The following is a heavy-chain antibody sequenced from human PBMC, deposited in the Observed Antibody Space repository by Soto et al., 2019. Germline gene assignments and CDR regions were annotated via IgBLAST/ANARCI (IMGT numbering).Heavy chain of an antibody. V-gene: IGHV4-30-4*01. Sequence: PSETLSLTCTVSGGSISSGDYYWSWIRQPPGKGLEWIGYIYYSGSTYYNPSLKSRVTISVDTSKNQFSLELSSVTAADTAVYYCARREGGSMATIDYWGQGTLVTVSS. CDR3: ARREGGSMATIDY. CDR2: IYYSGST. CDR1: GGSISSGDYY. D-gene: IGHD5-12*01. J-gene: IGHJ4*02.